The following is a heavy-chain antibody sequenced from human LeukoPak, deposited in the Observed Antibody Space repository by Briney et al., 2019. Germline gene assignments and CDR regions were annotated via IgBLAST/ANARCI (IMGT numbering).Heavy chain of an antibody. Sequence: GGSLRLSCAASGFTFSTYAMHWVRQAPGKGLEWVAVITHDEVDKYYADSVKGRFTISRDNSKNTLYLQMNSLRAEDTAVYYCARIEYDVLLWFGESNNWFDPWGQGTLVTVSS. J-gene: IGHJ5*02. CDR2: ITHDEVDK. D-gene: IGHD3-10*01. V-gene: IGHV3-30*04. CDR3: ARIEYDVLLWFGESNNWFDP. CDR1: GFTFSTYA.